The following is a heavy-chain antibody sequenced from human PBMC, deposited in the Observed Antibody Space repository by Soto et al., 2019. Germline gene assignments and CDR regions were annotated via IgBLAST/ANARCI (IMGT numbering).Heavy chain of an antibody. CDR2: IYPGDSDI. V-gene: IGHV5-51*01. D-gene: IGHD4-4*01. CDR1: GYNFTNYW. J-gene: IGHJ5*02. CDR3: ARLQTTVTGWFDP. Sequence: GESLKISCKGSGYNFTNYWIGWVRQMPGKGLEWMGIIYPGDSDIRYSPSFQGQVTISADKSISTAYLQWSSLKASDTAMYYCARLQTTVTGWFDPWGQGTLVTVSS.